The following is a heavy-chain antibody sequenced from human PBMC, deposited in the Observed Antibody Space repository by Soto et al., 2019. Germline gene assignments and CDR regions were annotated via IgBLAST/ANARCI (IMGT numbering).Heavy chain of an antibody. V-gene: IGHV3-30-3*01. CDR1: VFTFSSFA. CDR3: ARDRTSGNSYEGHFHY. J-gene: IGHJ4*02. Sequence: GGSLLLSCASSVFTFSSFAMPWVRQPPGKGLEWVADISYDGTSKYYADSVKGRFTISRDNSKNTLYVQMNSLSTEDTAVYFCARDRTSGNSYEGHFHYWGQGTMVTVSS. D-gene: IGHD1-26*01. CDR2: ISYDGTSK.